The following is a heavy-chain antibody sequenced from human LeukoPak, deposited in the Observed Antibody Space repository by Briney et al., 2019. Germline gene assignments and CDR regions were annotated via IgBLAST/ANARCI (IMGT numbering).Heavy chain of an antibody. D-gene: IGHD1-26*01. CDR2: ISYDGSNK. CDR3: APLGSPLDY. Sequence: GRSLRLSCAASGFTFSSYAVHWVRQAPGKGLEWVAVISYDGSNKYYADSVKGRFTISRDNSKNTLYLQMNSLRAEDTAVYYCAPLGSPLDYWGQGTLVTVSS. CDR1: GFTFSSYA. J-gene: IGHJ4*02. V-gene: IGHV3-30-3*01.